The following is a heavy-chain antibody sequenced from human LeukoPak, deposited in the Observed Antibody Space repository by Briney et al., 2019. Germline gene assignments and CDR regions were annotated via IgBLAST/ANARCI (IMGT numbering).Heavy chain of an antibody. J-gene: IGHJ4*02. CDR1: GGSFSGYY. Sequence: PSETLSLTCAVYGGSFSGYYWSWIRQPPGKGLEWIGEINHSGSTNYNPSLKSRVTISVDTSKNQFSLKLSSVTAADTAVYYCAKGPPWDSGTLYLFDYRGQGTLVTVSS. D-gene: IGHD3-10*01. CDR2: INHSGST. V-gene: IGHV4-34*01. CDR3: AKGPPWDSGTLYLFDY.